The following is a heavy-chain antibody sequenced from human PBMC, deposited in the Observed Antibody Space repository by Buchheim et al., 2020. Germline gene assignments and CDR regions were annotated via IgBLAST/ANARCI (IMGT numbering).Heavy chain of an antibody. CDR1: GGSFSSGGYF. V-gene: IGHV4-31*01. J-gene: IGHJ4*02. D-gene: IGHD1-7*01. CDR3: ARGQSWNYALFY. CDR2: IYHNGRT. Sequence: QVQLQESGPGLVKPSQTLSLTCTVSGGSFSSGGYFWSWIRQHPEKGLEWIGYIYHNGRTHYHPSLKSLITISIDTSKNQFSLNVTSVTAADTAVYYCARGQSWNYALFYWGQGT.